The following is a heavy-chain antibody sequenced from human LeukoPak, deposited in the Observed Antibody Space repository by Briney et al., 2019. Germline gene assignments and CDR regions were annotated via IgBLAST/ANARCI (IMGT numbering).Heavy chain of an antibody. Sequence: PSETLSLTCAVYGGSFSGYYWSWIRQPPGKGLEWIGEINHSGSTNYNPSLKSRVTISVDTSKNQFSPKLSSVTAADTAVYYCARQDPGERGSYRPLDYWGQGTLVTVSS. CDR1: GGSFSGYY. D-gene: IGHD3-16*02. V-gene: IGHV4-34*01. CDR3: ARQDPGERGSYRPLDY. J-gene: IGHJ4*02. CDR2: INHSGST.